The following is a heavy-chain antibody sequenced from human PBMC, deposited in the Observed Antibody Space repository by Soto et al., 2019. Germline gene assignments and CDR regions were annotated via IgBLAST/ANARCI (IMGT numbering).Heavy chain of an antibody. CDR3: ARTGYSYGYGYYFDY. J-gene: IGHJ4*02. CDR1: GGTFSSYT. D-gene: IGHD5-18*01. CDR2: IIPILGIA. V-gene: IGHV1-69*02. Sequence: ASVKVSCKASGGTFSSYTISWVRQAPGQGLEWMGRIIPILGIANYAQKFQGRVTITADRSTSTAYMELSSLRSEDTAVYYCARTGYSYGYGYYFDYWGQGTLVTVSS.